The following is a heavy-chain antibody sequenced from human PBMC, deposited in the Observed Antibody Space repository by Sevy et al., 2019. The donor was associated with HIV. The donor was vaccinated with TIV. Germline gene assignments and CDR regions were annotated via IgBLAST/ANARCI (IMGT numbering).Heavy chain of an antibody. CDR2: IGGSDDRT. D-gene: IGHD4-17*01. CDR1: GFSFSSYT. Sequence: GASLRLSCAASGFSFSSYTMAWVRQAPGKGLEWVSSIGGSDDRTFYAGPVKGRFTISRDNSKNALHLQMNSLRAEDTAVYYCAKDYGDFKNWFDSWGQGTLVTVSS. J-gene: IGHJ5*01. CDR3: AKDYGDFKNWFDS. V-gene: IGHV3-23*01.